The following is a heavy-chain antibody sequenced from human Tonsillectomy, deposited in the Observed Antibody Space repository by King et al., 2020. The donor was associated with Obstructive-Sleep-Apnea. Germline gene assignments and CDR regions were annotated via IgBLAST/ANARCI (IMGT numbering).Heavy chain of an antibody. Sequence: QLVQSGAEVKKPGESLKISCQGSGYSFSSYWIAWVRQMSGKGPEWMGIIHPGDSEIRYSPAFQGQVTISADKSISTAYLQWSSLKDSDTAMYYCAKITMVRGGFSDYWGQGTLVTVSS. V-gene: IGHV5-51*01. CDR1: GYSFSSYW. J-gene: IGHJ4*02. CDR3: AKITMVRGGFSDY. CDR2: IHPGDSEI. D-gene: IGHD3-10*01.